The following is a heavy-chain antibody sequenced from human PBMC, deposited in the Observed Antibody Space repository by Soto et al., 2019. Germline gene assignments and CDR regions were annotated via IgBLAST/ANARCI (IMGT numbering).Heavy chain of an antibody. D-gene: IGHD3-22*01. Sequence: PSETLPLTCAVSVGSISSGVYSFSWIRQPAGKGLEWIWYIYPSWSTYYNPSLKSRVTISLDRSNKQFSLKLSSVTAADTAVYYCARGYYESSDFFVGSPIFDYCGQGSLVTVSS. V-gene: IGHV4-30-2*01. CDR2: IYPSWST. J-gene: IGHJ4*02. CDR1: VGSISSGVYS. CDR3: ARGYYESSDFFVGSPIFDY.